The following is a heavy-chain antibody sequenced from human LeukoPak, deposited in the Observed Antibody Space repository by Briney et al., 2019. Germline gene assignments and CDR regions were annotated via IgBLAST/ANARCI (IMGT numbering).Heavy chain of an antibody. CDR1: GFTFSSYG. V-gene: IGHV3-23*01. CDR2: ISGSGGST. D-gene: IGHD6-13*01. Sequence: PGGTLRLSCAASGFTFSSYGMSWVRQAPGKGLEWVSAISGSGGSTYYADSVKGRFTISRDNSKNTLYLQMNSLRAEDTAVYYCAKRLSSSSTWYYFDYWGQGTLVTVSS. CDR3: AKRLSSSSTWYYFDY. J-gene: IGHJ4*02.